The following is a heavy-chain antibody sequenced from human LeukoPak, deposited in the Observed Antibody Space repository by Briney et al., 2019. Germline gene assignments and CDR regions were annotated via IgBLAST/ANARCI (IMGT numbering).Heavy chain of an antibody. CDR3: AKDTFYDSSGYYYGHYFDY. CDR1: GFTFSSYG. D-gene: IGHD3-22*01. Sequence: GRSLRLSCAASGFTFSSYGMHWVRQAPGKGLEWVAVISYDGSNKYYADSVKGRFTISRDNSKNTQYLQMNSLRAEDTAVYYCAKDTFYDSSGYYYGHYFDYWGQGTLVTVPS. V-gene: IGHV3-30*18. J-gene: IGHJ4*02. CDR2: ISYDGSNK.